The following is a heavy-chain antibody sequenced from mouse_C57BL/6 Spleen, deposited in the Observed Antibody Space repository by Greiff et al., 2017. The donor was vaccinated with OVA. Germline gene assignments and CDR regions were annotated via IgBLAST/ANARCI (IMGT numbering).Heavy chain of an antibody. J-gene: IGHJ3*01. Sequence: QVQLQQPGAELVMPGASVKLSCKASGYTFTSYWMHWVKQRPGQGLEWIGDIDPSDSYTNYNQKFKGKSTLTVDKSSSTAYMQLSSLTSEDSAVYYCARSYDRAWFAYWGQGTLVTVSA. CDR2: IDPSDSYT. D-gene: IGHD2-12*01. CDR1: GYTFTSYW. V-gene: IGHV1-69*01. CDR3: ARSYDRAWFAY.